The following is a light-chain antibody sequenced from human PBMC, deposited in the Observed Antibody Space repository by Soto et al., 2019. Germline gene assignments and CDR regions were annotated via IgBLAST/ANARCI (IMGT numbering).Light chain of an antibody. CDR2: EVS. V-gene: IGLV2-23*02. J-gene: IGLJ1*01. Sequence: QSVLTQPASVSGCPGQSITISCTVTSSDVGSYNLVSWYQQHPGKVPKLMIFEVSKRPSGVSNRFSGSKSGDTASLTISGLQAEDEADYYCCSYAGSSTFYVFGTGTKVTVL. CDR3: CSYAGSSTFYV. CDR1: SSDVGSYNL.